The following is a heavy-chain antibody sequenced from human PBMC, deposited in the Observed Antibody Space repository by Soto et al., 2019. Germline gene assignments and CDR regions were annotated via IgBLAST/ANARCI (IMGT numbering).Heavy chain of an antibody. Sequence: GGSLKLSCAASGFTFSNAWITGARQAPGKGVEWVGRVKSKNHGGTTDFAAPVKGRFAIARDDSKNVVYLEMNSLKTEDTAIYYCTTDSYITSIIVRFDYWVHGTLVTVSS. CDR1: GFTFSNAW. V-gene: IGHV3-15*07. CDR2: VKSKNHGGTT. D-gene: IGHD3-22*01. CDR3: TTDSYITSIIVRFDY. J-gene: IGHJ4*01.